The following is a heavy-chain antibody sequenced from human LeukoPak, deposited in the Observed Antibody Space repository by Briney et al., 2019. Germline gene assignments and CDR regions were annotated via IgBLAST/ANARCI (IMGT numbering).Heavy chain of an antibody. CDR1: GFMFSSNW. CDR3: ARGPGYSSGWYVLSVDY. D-gene: IGHD6-19*01. V-gene: IGHV3-30-3*01. J-gene: IGHJ4*02. CDR2: ISYDGSIK. Sequence: GGSLRLSCAASGFMFSSNWMSWVRQAPGKGLEWVAVISYDGSIKYYADSVKGRFTTSRDNSKNMLYLQMNSLSAEDTAVYYCARGPGYSSGWYVLSVDYWGQGTLVTVSS.